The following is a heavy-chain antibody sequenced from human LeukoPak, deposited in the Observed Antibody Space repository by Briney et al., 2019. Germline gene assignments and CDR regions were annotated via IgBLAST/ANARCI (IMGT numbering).Heavy chain of an antibody. CDR3: AKDTLEEWELLWEDY. CDR1: GFTFSSYA. CDR2: ISGSGGST. J-gene: IGHJ4*02. Sequence: GGSLRLSCAASGFTFSSYAMSWVRQAPGKGLEWVSAISGSGGSTYYADSVKGRLTISRDNSKNTLYLQMNSLRAEDTAVYYCAKDTLEEWELLWEDYWGQGTLVTVSS. V-gene: IGHV3-23*01. D-gene: IGHD1-26*01.